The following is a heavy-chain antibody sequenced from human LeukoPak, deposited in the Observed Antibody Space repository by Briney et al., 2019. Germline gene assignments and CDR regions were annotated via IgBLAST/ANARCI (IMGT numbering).Heavy chain of an antibody. CDR2: IYYSGST. Sequence: SETLSLTCTASGYSISSGYYWSWIRQPPGKGLEWIGYIYYSGSTNYNPSLKSRVTISVDTSKNQFSLKLSSVTAADTAVYYCARATSSGSRCDLWGQGTMVTVSS. V-gene: IGHV4-61*01. CDR3: ARATSSGSRCDL. D-gene: IGHD1-26*01. J-gene: IGHJ3*01. CDR1: GYSISSGYY.